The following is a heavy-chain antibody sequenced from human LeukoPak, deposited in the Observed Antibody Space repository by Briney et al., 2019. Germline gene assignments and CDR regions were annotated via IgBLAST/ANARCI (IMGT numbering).Heavy chain of an antibody. CDR2: IFYSGST. V-gene: IGHV4-34*12. Sequence: SETLSLTCAVYGGSFSGYYWSWIRQPPGKGLEWIGIIFYSGSTFYSPSLKSRVTISVDTSKNQFSLKLSSVTAADTAVYFCARHRGPYYFFDTWGQGFLVTVSS. D-gene: IGHD2-15*01. CDR1: GGSFSGYY. CDR3: ARHRGPYYFFDT. J-gene: IGHJ4*02.